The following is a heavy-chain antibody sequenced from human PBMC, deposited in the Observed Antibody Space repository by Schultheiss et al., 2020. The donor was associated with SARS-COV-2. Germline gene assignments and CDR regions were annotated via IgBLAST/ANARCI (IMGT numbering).Heavy chain of an antibody. J-gene: IGHJ5*02. Sequence: SETLSLTCTVSGASINTSLSYWGWIRRPPGKGLEWVVTMYYSGDTYYNPSLKSRVTISVDASKNQFSLKLTSVTAADTAMYYCASSPLVVPAANWFDPWGQGTLVTVSS. CDR3: ASSPLVVPAANWFDP. V-gene: IGHV4-39*01. D-gene: IGHD2-2*01. CDR1: GASINTSLSY. CDR2: MYYSGDT.